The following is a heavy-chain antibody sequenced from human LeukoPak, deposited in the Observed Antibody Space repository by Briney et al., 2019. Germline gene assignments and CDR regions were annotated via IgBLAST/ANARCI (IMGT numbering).Heavy chain of an antibody. Sequence: ASVKVSCKASGYTFTSYDINWVRQATGQGLEWMGWMNPNSGNTGYALKFQGRVTMTRDTSINTAYMELDSLRSDDTAVYYCARGTPYCSSASCYNYWGQGTLLTVSS. CDR2: MNPNSGNT. CDR1: GYTFTSYD. J-gene: IGHJ4*02. V-gene: IGHV1-8*01. CDR3: ARGTPYCSSASCYNY. D-gene: IGHD2-2*02.